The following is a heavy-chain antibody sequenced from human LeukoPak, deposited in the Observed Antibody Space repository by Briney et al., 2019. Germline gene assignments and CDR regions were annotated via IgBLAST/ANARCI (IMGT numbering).Heavy chain of an antibody. J-gene: IGHJ6*03. CDR3: AREEWELLRYYYYYMDV. D-gene: IGHD1-26*01. CDR1: GFTFSSYW. V-gene: IGHV3-74*01. Sequence: GGSLRLSCAASGFTFSSYWMYWVRQAPGKGLVWVSRINTDGSITNYADSVKGPFTISRDNAKNTMYLQMNSLGDEDTAVYYCAREEWELLRYYYYYMDVWGKGTTVTVSS. CDR2: INTDGSIT.